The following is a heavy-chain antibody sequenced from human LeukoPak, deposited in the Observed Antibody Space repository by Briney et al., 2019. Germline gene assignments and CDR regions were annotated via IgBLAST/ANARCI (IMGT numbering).Heavy chain of an antibody. CDR1: GGSIFNSDYY. CDR3: ARQGGYYGSGSYS. V-gene: IGHV4-39*01. CDR2: IYYSGSA. D-gene: IGHD3-10*01. J-gene: IGHJ5*02. Sequence: SETLSLTCTVSGGSIFNSDYYWGWISQPPGKGLELIGNIYYSGSAYYNSSLKSRVSISVDTSKNQFSLKLTSVTVADTAVYYCARQGGYYGSGSYSWGQGTLVTVSS.